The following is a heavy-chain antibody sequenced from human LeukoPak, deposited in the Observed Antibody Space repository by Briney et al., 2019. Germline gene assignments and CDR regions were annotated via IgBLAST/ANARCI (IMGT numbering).Heavy chain of an antibody. V-gene: IGHV3-48*03. CDR3: ARDREGYPDY. CDR2: ISSSGSTI. Sequence: PGGSLRLSCAAYGFTFSSYEMNWVRQAPGKGLEWVSYISSSGSTIYYADSVKGRFTISRDNAKNSLYLQMNSLRAEDTAVYYCARDREGYPDYWGQGTLVTVSS. J-gene: IGHJ4*02. CDR1: GFTFSSYE. D-gene: IGHD1-1*01.